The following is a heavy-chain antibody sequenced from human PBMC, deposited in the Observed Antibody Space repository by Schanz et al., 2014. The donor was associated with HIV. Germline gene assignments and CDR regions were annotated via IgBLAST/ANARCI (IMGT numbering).Heavy chain of an antibody. V-gene: IGHV3-74*01. CDR1: GSTFSSYW. D-gene: IGHD3-22*01. Sequence: EVQLVESGGGLVQPGGSLRLSCAASGSTFSSYWMHWVRQAPGKGLVWVSRINSDGSSTNYADSVKGRRTISRDNAKNTLYLQMNSLRAEDTAVYYCVHDDSDNDGFDMWGQGTMVTVSS. CDR3: VHDDSDNDGFDM. CDR2: INSDGSST. J-gene: IGHJ3*02.